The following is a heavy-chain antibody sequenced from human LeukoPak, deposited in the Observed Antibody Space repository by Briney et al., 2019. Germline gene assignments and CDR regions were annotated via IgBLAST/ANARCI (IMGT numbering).Heavy chain of an antibody. V-gene: IGHV3-43*02. CDR2: ISGDGGST. D-gene: IGHD3-9*01. CDR3: AKARRYFDWLRYYYGMDV. J-gene: IGHJ6*02. CDR1: GFTFDGYA. Sequence: PGGSLRLSCAASGFTFDGYAMHWVRQAPGKGLEWVSLISGDGGSTYYADSVKGRFTISRDNSKNSLYLQMNSLRTEDTALYYCAKARRYFDWLRYYYGMDVWGQGTTVTVSS.